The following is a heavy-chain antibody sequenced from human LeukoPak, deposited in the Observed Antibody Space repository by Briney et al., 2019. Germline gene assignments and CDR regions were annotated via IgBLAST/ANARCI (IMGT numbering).Heavy chain of an antibody. CDR2: IDAYNGNT. Sequence: GASVKVSCKASGYTFTTYGISWVRQAPGQGLEWMGWIDAYNGNTKYAQKLQGRVSMTTDTSTSTAYVELRSLRSDDTAVYYCARDYGSGSYRFDYWGQGTLVTVSS. D-gene: IGHD3-10*01. CDR3: ARDYGSGSYRFDY. V-gene: IGHV1-18*01. J-gene: IGHJ4*02. CDR1: GYTFTTYG.